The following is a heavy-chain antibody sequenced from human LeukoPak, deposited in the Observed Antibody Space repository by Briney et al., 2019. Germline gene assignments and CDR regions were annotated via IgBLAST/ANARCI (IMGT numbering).Heavy chain of an antibody. CDR1: GFTFSSYG. CDR2: ISYDGSNK. V-gene: IGHV3-30*03. J-gene: IGHJ4*02. Sequence: GGSLRLSCAASGFTFSSYGMHWVRQAPGKGLEWVAVISYDGSNKYYADSVKGRFTISRDNSKSTLYLQMNSLRAEDTAVYYCAREYCSGGSCYLLDYWGQGTLVTVSS. D-gene: IGHD2-15*01. CDR3: AREYCSGGSCYLLDY.